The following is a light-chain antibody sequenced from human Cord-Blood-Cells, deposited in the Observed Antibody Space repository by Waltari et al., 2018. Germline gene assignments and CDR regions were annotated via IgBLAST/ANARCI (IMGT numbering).Light chain of an antibody. J-gene: IGKJ5*01. V-gene: IGKV1-12*01. CDR2: AAS. Sequence: IQLTQSQSPASASVGDRVAITRRASQGISSWLAWYQQKPGNAPKLLIYAASRLQTGGPSRFSGSGSGTDFTLAISILQPEDFATYYCQQANSFPITFGQGTRLEIK. CDR3: QQANSFPIT. CDR1: QGISSW.